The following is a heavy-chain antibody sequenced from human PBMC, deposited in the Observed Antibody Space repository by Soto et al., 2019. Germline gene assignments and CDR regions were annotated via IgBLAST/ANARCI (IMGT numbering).Heavy chain of an antibody. CDR3: ARDSLSSSSWYYWDYYYYGMDV. CDR2: ISYDGSNK. Sequence: QVQLVESGGGVVQPGRSLRLSCAASGFTFSSYAMHWVRQAPGKGLEWVAVISYDGSNKYYADSVKGRFTISRDNSKNTLYLQMNSLRAEDTAVYYCARDSLSSSSWYYWDYYYYGMDVWGQGTTVTVSS. V-gene: IGHV3-30-3*01. J-gene: IGHJ6*02. CDR1: GFTFSSYA. D-gene: IGHD6-13*01.